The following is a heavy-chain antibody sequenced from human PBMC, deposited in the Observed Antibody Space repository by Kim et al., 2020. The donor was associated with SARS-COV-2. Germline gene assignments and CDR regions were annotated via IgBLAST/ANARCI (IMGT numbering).Heavy chain of an antibody. D-gene: IGHD2-2*01. Sequence: ASVKVSCKPSGYTFTSYAMNWVRQAPGQGLEWMGWINTNTGNPTYAQGFTGRFVFSLDTSVSTAYLQISSLKAEDTAVYYCATCSSTSCMPVFDYWGQGTLVTVSS. CDR3: ATCSSTSCMPVFDY. V-gene: IGHV7-4-1*02. CDR2: INTNTGNP. J-gene: IGHJ4*02. CDR1: GYTFTSYA.